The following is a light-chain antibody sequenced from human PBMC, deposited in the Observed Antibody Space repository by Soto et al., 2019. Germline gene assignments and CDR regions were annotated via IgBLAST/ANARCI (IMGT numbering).Light chain of an antibody. V-gene: IGKV1-5*03. CDR3: QQYINYFRT. J-gene: IGKJ1*01. CDR1: QSIGVW. Sequence: DIQMTQSPSILSASVGYRVTITCRASQSIGVWLAWYQQKPGTAPKLLIYKTSTLDSGVPLRFSGSGSGTEFTLTISSLQPDDFATYYCQQYINYFRTFGQGTKVDIK. CDR2: KTS.